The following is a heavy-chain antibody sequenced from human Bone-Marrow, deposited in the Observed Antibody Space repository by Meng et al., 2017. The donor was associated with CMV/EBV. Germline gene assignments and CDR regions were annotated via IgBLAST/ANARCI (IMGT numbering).Heavy chain of an antibody. V-gene: IGHV3-30-3*01. J-gene: IGHJ4*02. D-gene: IGHD1-1*01. CDR3: ARRRHCCDY. Sequence: GESLKISCAASGFTFSSYAMHWVREAPGKGLGWVAVISYDGSNKYYADSVKGRFTISSDNSKNTLYLQMNSLRAEDTAVYYWARRRHCCDYWGQGTLVTVSS. CDR1: GFTFSSYA. CDR2: ISYDGSNK.